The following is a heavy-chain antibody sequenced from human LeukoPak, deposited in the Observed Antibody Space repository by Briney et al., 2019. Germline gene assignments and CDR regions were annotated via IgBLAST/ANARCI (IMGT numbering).Heavy chain of an antibody. CDR2: IYTSGST. CDR1: GGSISSGDYY. CDR3: ARDRASSSWYNHYYYMDV. V-gene: IGHV4-61*02. Sequence: PSETLSLTCTVSGGSISSGDYYWSWIRQPAGKGLEWIGRIYTSGSTNYNPSLKSRVTISVDTSKNQFSLKLSSVTAADTAVYYCARDRASSSWYNHYYYMDVWGKGTTVTVSS. D-gene: IGHD6-13*01. J-gene: IGHJ6*03.